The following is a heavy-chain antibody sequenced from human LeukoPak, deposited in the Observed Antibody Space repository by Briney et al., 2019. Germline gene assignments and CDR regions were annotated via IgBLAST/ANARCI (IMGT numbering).Heavy chain of an antibody. CDR1: GGSISSGSYY. Sequence: PSETLSLTCTVSGGSISSGSYYWSWIRQPAGKGLEWIGRIYTSGSTNYNPSLKSRVTISVDTSKNQFSLKLSSVTAADTAVYYCARRNRSSGYYYPGPVYYFDYWGQGTLVTVSS. J-gene: IGHJ4*02. CDR3: ARRNRSSGYYYPGPVYYFDY. D-gene: IGHD3-22*01. CDR2: IYTSGST. V-gene: IGHV4-61*02.